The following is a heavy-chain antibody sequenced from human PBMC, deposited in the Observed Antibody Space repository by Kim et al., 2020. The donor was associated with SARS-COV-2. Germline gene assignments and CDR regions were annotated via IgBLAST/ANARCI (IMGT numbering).Heavy chain of an antibody. Sequence: SETLSLTCAVYGGSFSGYYWSWIRQPPGKGLEWIGEINHSGSTNYNPSLKSRVTISVDTSKNQFSLKLSSVTAADTAVYYCAREDSSGYYYLGASSWGQGTLVTVSS. CDR2: INHSGST. V-gene: IGHV4-34*01. J-gene: IGHJ5*02. D-gene: IGHD3-22*01. CDR3: AREDSSGYYYLGASS. CDR1: GGSFSGYY.